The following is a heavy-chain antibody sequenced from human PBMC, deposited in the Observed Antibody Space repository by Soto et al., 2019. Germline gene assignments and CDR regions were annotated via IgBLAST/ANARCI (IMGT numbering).Heavy chain of an antibody. CDR3: ARATYYCSSTSCYPAYYGMDV. J-gene: IGHJ6*02. V-gene: IGHV4-31*03. Sequence: SETLSLTCTVSRCSISSGGYYWSWIRQHQGKGLERIGYIYYSGSTYYNPSLKSRVTISVDTSKNQFSLKLSSVTAADTAVYYCARATYYCSSTSCYPAYYGMDVWGQGTTVTVSS. CDR2: IYYSGST. CDR1: RCSISSGGYY. D-gene: IGHD2-2*01.